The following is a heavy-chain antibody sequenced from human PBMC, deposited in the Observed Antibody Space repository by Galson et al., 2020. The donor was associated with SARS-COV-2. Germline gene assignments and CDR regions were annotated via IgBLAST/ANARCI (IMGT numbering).Heavy chain of an antibody. J-gene: IGHJ4*02. D-gene: IGHD3-10*01. CDR2: ISADGTNT. Sequence: GESLKISCADSGFTFSNFAMHWVRQAPSKGLERVAVISADGTNTYYRDSVKGRFSISRDNSKNTLYLQMNSLRVEDTAVYHCAKSLWFGEILSPFDYWGQGAQATVSS. CDR3: AKSLWFGEILSPFDY. CDR1: GFTFSNFA. V-gene: IGHV3-30*18.